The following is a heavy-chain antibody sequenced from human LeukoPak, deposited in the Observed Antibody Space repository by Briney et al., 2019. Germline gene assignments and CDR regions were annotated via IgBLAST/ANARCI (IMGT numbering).Heavy chain of an antibody. Sequence: SVKVSCKASGGTFRSYAISWLRQAPGQGLEWMGRIIPILGIANYAQKFQGRVTITADKSTSTAYMELSSLRSEDTAVYYCARDSFYGGNRGMGVWGQGTTVTVSS. CDR3: ARDSFYGGNRGMGV. V-gene: IGHV1-69*04. CDR2: IIPILGIA. CDR1: GGTFRSYA. J-gene: IGHJ6*02. D-gene: IGHD4-23*01.